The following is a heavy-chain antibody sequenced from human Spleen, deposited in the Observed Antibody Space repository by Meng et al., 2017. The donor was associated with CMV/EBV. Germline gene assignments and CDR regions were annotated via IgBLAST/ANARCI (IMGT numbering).Heavy chain of an antibody. D-gene: IGHD6-6*01. V-gene: IGHV3-7*01. J-gene: IGHJ4*02. CDR2: IKHDGSAK. CDR1: GFTVSSYW. CDR3: ARDGGIAARLFDY. Sequence: GESLKISCAASGFTVSSYWMSWVRQAPGKGLEWVANIKHDGSAKYYVDSLKGRFTISRDNAQNSLFLQLNSLRAEDTAVYYCARDGGIAARLFDYWGQGTLVTVSS.